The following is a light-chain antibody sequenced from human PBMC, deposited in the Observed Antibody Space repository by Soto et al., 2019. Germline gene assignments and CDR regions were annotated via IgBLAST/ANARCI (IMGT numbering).Light chain of an antibody. CDR1: QSITNY. Sequence: DIQMTQSPSSLSASVGDRVTITCRASQSITNYLNWYQQKVGKAPQLLICAASTLQSGVPSRFSGIGSGTDFTLTINNLQPEDFATYYCQQSYSRPLTFGGGTKVE. J-gene: IGKJ4*01. CDR3: QQSYSRPLT. CDR2: AAS. V-gene: IGKV1-39*01.